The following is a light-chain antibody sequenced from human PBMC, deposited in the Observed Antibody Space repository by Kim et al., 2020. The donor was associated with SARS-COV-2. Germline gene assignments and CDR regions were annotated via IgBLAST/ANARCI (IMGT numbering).Light chain of an antibody. V-gene: IGLV3-19*01. CDR3: KSRDSSGNLLV. J-gene: IGLJ2*01. CDR1: NLRTYY. Sequence: SSEPTQDPAVSVALGQTVRITCQGDNLRTYYASWYQQKPGQAPVLVIFGKNNRPSGIPDRFSGSSSGNTASLTITGAQAEDEADYYCKSRDSSGNLLVFGGGTQLTVL. CDR2: GKN.